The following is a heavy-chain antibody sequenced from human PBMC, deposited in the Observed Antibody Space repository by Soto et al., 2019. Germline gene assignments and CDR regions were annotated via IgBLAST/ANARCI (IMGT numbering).Heavy chain of an antibody. D-gene: IGHD2-2*01. CDR2: INPNSGGT. J-gene: IGHJ6*01. V-gene: IGHV1-2*02. CDR1: GYTFTYYY. Sequence: ASAKVPCKASGYTFTYYYMHWVRQAPGQGLEWMGWINPNSGGTNYAQRFKGRVTMTRVTSIRSAYMEISSLRSDDTAQYDCAEDPNIVGVPAATGGIDVW. CDR3: AEDPNIVGVPAATGGIDV.